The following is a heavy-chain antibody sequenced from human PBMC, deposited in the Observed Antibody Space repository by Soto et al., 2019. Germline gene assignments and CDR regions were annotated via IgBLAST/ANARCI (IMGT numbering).Heavy chain of an antibody. J-gene: IGHJ4*02. V-gene: IGHV2-26*01. CDR2: IFSNDEK. CDR3: ARRTYYYDSSGYYHDY. D-gene: IGHD3-22*01. Sequence: QVTLKESGPVLVKPTEPLTLTCTVSGFSLSNARMGVSWIRQPPGKALEWLAHIFSNDEKSYSTSLKSRLTISKDTSKSQVVLTMTNMDPVDTATYYCARRTYYYDSSGYYHDYWGQGTLVTVSS. CDR1: GFSLSNARMG.